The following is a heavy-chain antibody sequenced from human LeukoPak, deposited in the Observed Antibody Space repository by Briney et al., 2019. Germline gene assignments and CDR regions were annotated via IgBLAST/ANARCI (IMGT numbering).Heavy chain of an antibody. CDR1: GYTFTSYG. J-gene: IGHJ3*02. CDR2: ISAYNGNT. CDR3: ATCSGGSCYPDAFDI. V-gene: IGHV1-18*01. D-gene: IGHD2-15*01. Sequence: ASVKVSCKASGYTFTSYGISWVRQAPGQGLEWMGWISAYNGNTNHAQKVQGRVTMTTGTSTSTAYMELRSLRSDDTAVYYCATCSGGSCYPDAFDIWGQGTMVTVSS.